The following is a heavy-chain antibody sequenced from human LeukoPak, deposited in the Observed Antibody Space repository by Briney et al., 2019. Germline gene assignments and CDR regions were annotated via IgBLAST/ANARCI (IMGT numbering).Heavy chain of an antibody. Sequence: GRSLRLSCAASGFTFSSYGMHWVRQAPGKGLEWVAVISYDGSNKYYADSVKGRFTISRDNSKNTLYLQMNSLRAEDTAVYYCAKDDRIAARWGPLDYWGQGTLVTVSS. CDR2: ISYDGSNK. V-gene: IGHV3-30*18. J-gene: IGHJ4*02. CDR1: GFTFSSYG. D-gene: IGHD6-6*01. CDR3: AKDDRIAARWGPLDY.